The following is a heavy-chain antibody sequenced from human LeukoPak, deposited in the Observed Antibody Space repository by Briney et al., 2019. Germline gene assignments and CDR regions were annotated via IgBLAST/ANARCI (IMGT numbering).Heavy chain of an antibody. Sequence: ASVKVSCKASGYTFTNYYIHWVRQAPGQGLEWMGWINPNSGGTNYAQKFQGRVTMTRDTSISTAYMELSRLRSDDTAVYYCARVERPYSSGWPDEYYFDYWGQGTLVTVSS. V-gene: IGHV1-2*02. CDR3: ARVERPYSSGWPDEYYFDY. J-gene: IGHJ4*02. D-gene: IGHD6-19*01. CDR1: GYTFTNYY. CDR2: INPNSGGT.